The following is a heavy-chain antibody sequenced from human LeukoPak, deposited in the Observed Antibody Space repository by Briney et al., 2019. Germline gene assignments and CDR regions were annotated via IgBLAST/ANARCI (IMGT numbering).Heavy chain of an antibody. V-gene: IGHV4-34*01. Sequence: SETLSLTCAVYNGSFSGYFWSWLRPPPGKGPEWIGKIDHRGIANYSPSLKSRLSISVDTSKNQFALKLTSLTAADTALYYGARGLIASGLGYAKRGAYFDHWGQGALVTVSS. J-gene: IGHJ4*02. CDR2: IDHRGIA. CDR3: ARGLIASGLGYAKRGAYFDH. CDR1: NGSFSGYF. D-gene: IGHD5-12*01.